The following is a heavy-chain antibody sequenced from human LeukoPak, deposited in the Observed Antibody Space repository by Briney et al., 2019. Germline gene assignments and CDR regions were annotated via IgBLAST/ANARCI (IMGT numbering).Heavy chain of an antibody. CDR3: ARDPNYGFDY. V-gene: IGHV1-69*04. CDR1: GGTFSSYA. D-gene: IGHD3-10*01. Sequence: GSSVKVSCKASGGTFSSYAISWVRQAPGQGLEWMGRIIPILGIANYAQKFQGRVTITADNSTSTAYMEQSSLRSEDTAVYYCARDPNYGFDYWGQGTLVTVSS. J-gene: IGHJ4*02. CDR2: IIPILGIA.